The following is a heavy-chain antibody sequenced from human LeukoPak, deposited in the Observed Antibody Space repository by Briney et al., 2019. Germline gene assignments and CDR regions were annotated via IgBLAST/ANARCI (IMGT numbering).Heavy chain of an antibody. D-gene: IGHD5-24*01. CDR3: ARESRDGYSLDFDY. CDR1: GGSISSYY. CDR2: IYYSGST. J-gene: IGHJ4*02. Sequence: SETLSLTCTVSGGSISSYYWSWIRQPPGKGLEWIGYIYYSGSTNYNPSLKSRVTISVDTSKNQFSLKLSSVTAADTAVYYCARESRDGYSLDFDYWGQGTLVTVSP. V-gene: IGHV4-59*12.